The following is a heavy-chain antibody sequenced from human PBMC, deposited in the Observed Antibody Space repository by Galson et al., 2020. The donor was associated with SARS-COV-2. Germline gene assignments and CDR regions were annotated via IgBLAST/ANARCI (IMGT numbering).Heavy chain of an antibody. D-gene: IGHD1-26*01. Sequence: SLKISCAASGFTFDDYAMHWVRQAPGKGLEWVSGINWNSGSMGYADSVKGRFTISRDNAKNSLYLQMNSLRAEDTALYYCAKDTSGTYYYYMDVWGKGTTVTVSS. CDR2: INWNSGSM. CDR1: GFTFDDYA. V-gene: IGHV3-9*01. J-gene: IGHJ6*03. CDR3: AKDTSGTYYYYMDV.